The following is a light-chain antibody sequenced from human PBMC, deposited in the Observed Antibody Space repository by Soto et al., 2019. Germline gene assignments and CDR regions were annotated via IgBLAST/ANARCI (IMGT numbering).Light chain of an antibody. CDR3: QQYGNAPPST. J-gene: IGKJ1*01. V-gene: IGKV3-20*01. CDR1: QSVSNNY. CDR2: GAS. Sequence: EIVLTQSPGTLSLSPGERATLSCRASQSVSNNYLAWYQQIPGQAPRLLIYGASNRATGIPDRFSGSGSGTDFTLTISRLEPEDSAVFYCQQYGNAPPSTFGQGTKVEMK.